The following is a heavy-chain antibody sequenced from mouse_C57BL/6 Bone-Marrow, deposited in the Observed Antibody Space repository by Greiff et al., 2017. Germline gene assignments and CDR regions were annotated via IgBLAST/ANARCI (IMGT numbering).Heavy chain of an antibody. CDR3: ARGGYWYFDV. CDR1: GYTFTSYW. CDR2: IDPSDSET. V-gene: IGHV1-52*01. Sequence: QVQLQQPGAELVRPGSSVKLSCKASGYTFTSYWMHWVKQRPIQGLEWIGNIDPSDSETHYNQKFKDKATLTVDKSSSTAYMQLSSRTSEDSAVYYCARGGYWYFDVWGTGTTVTVSS. J-gene: IGHJ1*03.